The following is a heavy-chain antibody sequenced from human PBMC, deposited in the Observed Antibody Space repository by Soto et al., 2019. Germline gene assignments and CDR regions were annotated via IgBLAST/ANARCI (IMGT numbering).Heavy chain of an antibody. CDR3: TRRINTRWFDP. V-gene: IGHV1-46*01. J-gene: IGHJ5*02. Sequence: ASVKVSCKASGYSLTRYYIHWVRQAPGQGLEWMGIINPSGGATTYAQKFQGRVTMTRDMSTGTMYMELSSLRSEDTAVYYCTRRINTRWFDPWGQGXLVPVCS. CDR2: INPSGGAT. CDR1: GYSLTRYY.